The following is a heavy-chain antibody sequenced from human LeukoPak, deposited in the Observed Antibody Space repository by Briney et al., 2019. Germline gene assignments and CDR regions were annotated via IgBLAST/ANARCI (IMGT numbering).Heavy chain of an antibody. CDR2: ISYDGSNK. D-gene: IGHD2-15*01. CDR1: GFTFSSYG. V-gene: IGHV3-30*03. CDR3: ARLDCSGGSCYQAI. Sequence: GRSLRLSCAASGFTFSSYGMHWVRQAPGKGLEWVAVISYDGSNKYYADSVKGRFTISRDNSKNTLYLQMNSLRAEDTAVYYCARLDCSGGSCYQAIWGQGTLVTVSS. J-gene: IGHJ4*02.